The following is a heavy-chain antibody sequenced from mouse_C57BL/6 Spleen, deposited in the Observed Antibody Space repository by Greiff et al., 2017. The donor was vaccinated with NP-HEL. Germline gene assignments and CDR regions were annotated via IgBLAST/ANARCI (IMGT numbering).Heavy chain of an antibody. D-gene: IGHD1-1*01. J-gene: IGHJ4*01. CDR3: ARQVTTVVEGYAMDY. CDR2: ISSGGSYT. CDR1: GFTFSSYG. Sequence: EVQVVESGGDLVKPGGSLKLSCAASGFTFSSYGMSWVRQTPDKRLEWVATISSGGSYTYYPDSVKGRFTISRDNAKNTLYLQMSSLKSEDTAMYYCARQVTTVVEGYAMDYWGQGTSVTVSS. V-gene: IGHV5-6*01.